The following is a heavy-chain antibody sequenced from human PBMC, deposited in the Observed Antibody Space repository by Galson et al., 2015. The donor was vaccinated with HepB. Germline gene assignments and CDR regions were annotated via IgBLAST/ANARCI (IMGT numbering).Heavy chain of an antibody. V-gene: IGHV3-30-3*01. CDR3: ARGGGCSSTSCGNFQH. J-gene: IGHJ1*01. Sequence: SLRLSCAASGFTLSSYAMHWVRQAPGKGLEWVAVISYDGSNKYYADSVKGRFTISRDNSENTLYLQMNSLRAEDTAVYYCARGGGCSSTSCGNFQHWGQGTLVTVSS. D-gene: IGHD2-2*01. CDR2: ISYDGSNK. CDR1: GFTLSSYA.